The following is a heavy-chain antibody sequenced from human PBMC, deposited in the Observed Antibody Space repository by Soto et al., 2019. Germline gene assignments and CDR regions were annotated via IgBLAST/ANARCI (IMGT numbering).Heavy chain of an antibody. CDR3: ARHSYDILTGYPNPDRQYFQH. D-gene: IGHD3-9*01. V-gene: IGHV4-59*08. CDR2: IYYSGST. CDR1: GGSISSYY. Sequence: SETLSLTCTVSGGSISSYYWSWIRQPPGKGLEWIGYIYYSGSTNYNPSLKSRVTISVDTSKNQFSLKLSSVTAADTAVYYCARHSYDILTGYPNPDRQYFQHWGQGTLVTVSS. J-gene: IGHJ1*01.